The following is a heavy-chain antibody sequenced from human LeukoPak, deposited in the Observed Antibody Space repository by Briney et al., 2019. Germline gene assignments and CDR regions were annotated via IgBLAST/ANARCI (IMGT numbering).Heavy chain of an antibody. CDR3: ARVPYSYGFISWFDP. D-gene: IGHD5-18*01. J-gene: IGHJ5*02. CDR1: GFTFSSYS. CDR2: ISSSSSYI. Sequence: PGGSLRLSXAASGFTFSSYSMNWVRQAPGKGLEWVSSISSSSSYIYYADSVKGRFTISRDNAKNSLYLQMNSLRAEDTAVYYCARVPYSYGFISWFDPWGKGTLVTVSS. V-gene: IGHV3-21*01.